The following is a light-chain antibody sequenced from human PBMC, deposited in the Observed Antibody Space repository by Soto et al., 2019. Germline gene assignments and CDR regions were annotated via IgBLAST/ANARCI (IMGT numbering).Light chain of an antibody. CDR1: QSVSSSY. Sequence: EIVLTQSPGTLSLSPGERATLSCRASQSVSSSYLAWYQQKPGQAPRLLIYGASIRATGIPDRFSGSGSGTDFTLTISSLQPEDFAVYYCQHYNNWPPITFGQGTRLEIK. CDR2: GAS. V-gene: IGKV3-20*01. J-gene: IGKJ5*01. CDR3: QHYNNWPPIT.